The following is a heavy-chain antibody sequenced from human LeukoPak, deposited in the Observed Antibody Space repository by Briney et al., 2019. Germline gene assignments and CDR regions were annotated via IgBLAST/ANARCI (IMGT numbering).Heavy chain of an antibody. D-gene: IGHD3-22*01. CDR1: GFAYSSYG. Sequence: GGSLRLSCPPTGFAYSSYGMHWVRQAPGKGLEWVAFIRSDGSNKYYADSVKGRFTISRDNSKNTLCLQMNSLRAEDTAVYYCAKDPGSDSSASPHFGSWGQGTLVTVSS. CDR3: AKDPGSDSSASPHFGS. J-gene: IGHJ4*02. V-gene: IGHV3-30*02. CDR2: IRSDGSNK.